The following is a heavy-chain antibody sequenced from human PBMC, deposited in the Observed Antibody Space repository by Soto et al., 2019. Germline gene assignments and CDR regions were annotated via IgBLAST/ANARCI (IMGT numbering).Heavy chain of an antibody. CDR2: INTDSGGT. Sequence: QVQLVQSGAEVKKPGASVKVSCKASGYSFTVYHMHWVRQAPGQGLEWMGWINTDSGGTKYAQKFGGWVTMSRDTSINTAYMELSNLISDDTAVYYCAREIRSGYYKYWYFDLWGRGTLITVSS. J-gene: IGHJ2*01. V-gene: IGHV1-2*04. CDR3: AREIRSGYYKYWYFDL. CDR1: GYSFTVYH. D-gene: IGHD3-3*01.